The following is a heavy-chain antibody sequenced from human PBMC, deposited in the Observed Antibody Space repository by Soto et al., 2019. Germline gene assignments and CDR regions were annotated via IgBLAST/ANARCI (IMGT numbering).Heavy chain of an antibody. CDR3: ARSPSSSWYGGGAFDI. Sequence: SETLSLTCTVSGDSISSSNWWSWVRQPPGKGLEWIGEIYHSGSTNYNPSLKGRVTISVDKSKNQIPLRLSSVTAADTAVFYCARSPSSSWYGGGAFDIWGQGTMVTVSS. J-gene: IGHJ3*02. CDR2: IYHSGST. V-gene: IGHV4-4*02. D-gene: IGHD6-13*01. CDR1: GDSISSSNW.